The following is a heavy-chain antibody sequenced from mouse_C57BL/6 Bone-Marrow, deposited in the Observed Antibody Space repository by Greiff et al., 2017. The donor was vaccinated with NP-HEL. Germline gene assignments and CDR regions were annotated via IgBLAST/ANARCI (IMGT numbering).Heavy chain of an antibody. CDR1: GYTFTSYG. Sequence: VKLMESGAELARPGASVKLSCKASGYTFTSYGISWVKQRTGQGLEWIGEIYPRSGNTYYNEKFKGKATLTADKSSSTAYMELRSLTSEDSAVYFCARRGSYYYGSSFAYWGQGTLVTVSA. CDR3: ARRGSYYYGSSFAY. V-gene: IGHV1-81*01. J-gene: IGHJ3*01. D-gene: IGHD1-1*01. CDR2: IYPRSGNT.